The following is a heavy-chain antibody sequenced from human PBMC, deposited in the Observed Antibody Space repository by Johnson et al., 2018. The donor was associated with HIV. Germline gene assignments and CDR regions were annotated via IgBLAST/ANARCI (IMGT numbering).Heavy chain of an antibody. CDR3: ARGRKDIGAAGGV. J-gene: IGHJ3*01. CDR1: GFTFSSYV. V-gene: IGHV3-30*02. Sequence: QVQLVESGGGVVQPGGSLRLSCAASGFTFSSYVMHWVRQAPGKGLEWVAFIRYDGSNKYYADSVKGRFTISRDISKNTLYLQMDSLRPDDTALYYCARGRKDIGAAGGVWGQGTMVTVSS. D-gene: IGHD6-13*01. CDR2: IRYDGSNK.